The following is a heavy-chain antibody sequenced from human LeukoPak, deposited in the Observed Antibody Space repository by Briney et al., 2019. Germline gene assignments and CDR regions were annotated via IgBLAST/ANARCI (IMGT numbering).Heavy chain of an antibody. CDR1: GFTVSTNY. Sequence: GSLRLSCEVSGFTVSTNYMSWVRQAPGKGLECVSVIFIGATTDYADSVKGRFTISKDNSKNTLYLHMNNLRPEDTAVYYCARDRTSIQVDVDVWGRGTTVTVSS. CDR2: IFIGATT. V-gene: IGHV3-66*01. CDR3: ARDRTSIQVDVDV. J-gene: IGHJ6*02. D-gene: IGHD6-6*01.